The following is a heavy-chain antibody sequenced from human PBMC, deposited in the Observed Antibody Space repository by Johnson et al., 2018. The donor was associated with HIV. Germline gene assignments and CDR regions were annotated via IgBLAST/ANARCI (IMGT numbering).Heavy chain of an antibody. CDR1: GFTFSSYA. CDR2: ISYDGSNK. Sequence: QVQLVESGGGVVQPGRSLRLSCAASGFTFSSYAMHWVRQAPGKGLEWVAVISYDGSNKYYADSVKGRFTVSRDNYKNTLYLQMNSLRGEETAVYYCAKVHSSSSNGFDIWGQGTMVTVS. D-gene: IGHD6-6*01. V-gene: IGHV3-30*04. CDR3: AKVHSSSSNGFDI. J-gene: IGHJ3*02.